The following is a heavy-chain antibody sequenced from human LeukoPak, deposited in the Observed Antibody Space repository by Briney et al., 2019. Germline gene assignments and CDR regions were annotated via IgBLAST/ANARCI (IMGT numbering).Heavy chain of an antibody. CDR3: AKEWQWLVEGGVYFDY. J-gene: IGHJ4*02. CDR2: ISYDGSNK. D-gene: IGHD6-19*01. CDR1: GFTFSSYG. Sequence: GGSLRLSCAASGFTFSSYGMHWVRQAPGKGLEWVAVISYDGSNKYYADSVKGRFTISRDNSKNTLYLQMNSLRAEDTAVYYCAKEWQWLVEGGVYFDYWGQGTLVTVSS. V-gene: IGHV3-30*18.